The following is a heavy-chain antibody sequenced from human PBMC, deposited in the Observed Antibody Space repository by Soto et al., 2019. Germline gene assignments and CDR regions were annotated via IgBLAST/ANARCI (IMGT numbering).Heavy chain of an antibody. D-gene: IGHD6-13*01. CDR1: GFTFSSYW. Sequence: GGSLRLSCAASGFTFSSYWMSWVRQAPGKGLEWVANIKQDGSEKYYVDSVKGRFTISRDNAKNSLYLQMNSLRAEDTAVYYCARALEQQLVKDYFDYWGQGTLVTVSS. CDR3: ARALEQQLVKDYFDY. V-gene: IGHV3-7*01. J-gene: IGHJ4*02. CDR2: IKQDGSEK.